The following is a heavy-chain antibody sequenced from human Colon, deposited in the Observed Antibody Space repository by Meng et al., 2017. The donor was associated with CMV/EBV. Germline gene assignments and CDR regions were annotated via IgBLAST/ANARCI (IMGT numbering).Heavy chain of an antibody. D-gene: IGHD3-3*01. CDR3: ARDPYNFWSGAPF. Sequence: SETLSLTCTVSGDSISSSSYYWGWFRQPPGKGLEWIGYIYYSGSTYYNPSLKSRLTISLDTSKNQLSLELTSVTAADTARYYCARDPYNFWSGAPFWGQGMLVTSPQ. J-gene: IGHJ4*02. V-gene: IGHV4-39*07. CDR1: GDSISSSSYY. CDR2: IYYSGST.